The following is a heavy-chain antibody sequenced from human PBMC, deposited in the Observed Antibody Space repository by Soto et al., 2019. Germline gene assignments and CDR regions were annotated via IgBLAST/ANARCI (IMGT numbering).Heavy chain of an antibody. CDR2: INAGNGNT. CDR1: GGTFSSYT. V-gene: IGHV1-3*01. Sequence: ASVKLSCKASGGTFSSYTISWVRQAPGQRLEWMGWINAGNGNTKYSQKFQGRVTITRDTSASTAYMELSSLGSEDTAVYYCARGSGPMIEWHWGQGTLVTVSS. CDR3: ARGSGPMIEWH. D-gene: IGHD3-22*01. J-gene: IGHJ4*02.